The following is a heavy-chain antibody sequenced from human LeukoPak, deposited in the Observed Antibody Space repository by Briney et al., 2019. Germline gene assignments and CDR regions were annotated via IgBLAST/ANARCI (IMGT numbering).Heavy chain of an antibody. J-gene: IGHJ4*02. Sequence: PGGSLRLSCAASGFTLSSHAMSWVRQAPGKGLEWVSAISGSGGSTYYADSVKGRFTISRDNSKNTLYLQMNSLRAEDTAVYYCASRLGGNSPGYFDYWGQGTLVTVSS. CDR3: ASRLGGNSPGYFDY. V-gene: IGHV3-23*01. CDR2: ISGSGGST. CDR1: GFTLSSHA. D-gene: IGHD4-23*01.